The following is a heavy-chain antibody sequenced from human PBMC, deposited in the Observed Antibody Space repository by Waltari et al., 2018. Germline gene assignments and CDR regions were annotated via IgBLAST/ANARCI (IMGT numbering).Heavy chain of an antibody. D-gene: IGHD6-19*01. Sequence: QVQLQESGPGLVKPSETLSLTCTVSGGSISSYYWSWIRQPPGKGLEWIGYIYYSGSTNYNPSLKSRVTISVDTSKNQFSLKLSSVTAADTAVYYCASSGCWYGFSPAEYFQHWGQGTLVTVSS. CDR2: IYYSGST. J-gene: IGHJ1*01. CDR1: GGSISSYY. V-gene: IGHV4-59*01. CDR3: ASSGCWYGFSPAEYFQH.